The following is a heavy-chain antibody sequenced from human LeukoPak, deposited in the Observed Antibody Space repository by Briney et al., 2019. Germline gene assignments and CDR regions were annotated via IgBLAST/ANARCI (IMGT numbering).Heavy chain of an antibody. CDR3: VKVRVGGGWYGYYYEY. V-gene: IGHV3-64D*06. D-gene: IGHD6-19*01. CDR1: GFAFSSFA. J-gene: IGHJ4*02. Sequence: GGSLRLSCSASGFAFSSFAMHCVRQAPGKGLEYVSVIRSNGENTDYADSVKGRFTISRDNSKNALYLQMSSLRPEDTAVYYCVKVRVGGGWYGYYYEYWGQGTLVTVSS. CDR2: IRSNGENT.